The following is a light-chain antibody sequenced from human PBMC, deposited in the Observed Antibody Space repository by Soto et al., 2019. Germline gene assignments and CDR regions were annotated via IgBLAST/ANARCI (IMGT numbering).Light chain of an antibody. CDR1: QSISST. CDR3: QHSNSRPPT. V-gene: IGKV1-39*01. J-gene: IGKJ1*01. CDR2: TAA. Sequence: DIQMPPPPSSLSASVRDRVTITCRASQSISSTLNWYQQKPGKAPKLLTYTAASLQSGVPSRFSGCGSGTDFTLTIASLQLEDFATYYGQHSNSRPPTVGQGTNVEIK.